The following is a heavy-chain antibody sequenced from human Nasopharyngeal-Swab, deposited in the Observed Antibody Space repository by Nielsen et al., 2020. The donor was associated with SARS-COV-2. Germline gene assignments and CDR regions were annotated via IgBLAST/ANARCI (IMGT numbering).Heavy chain of an antibody. V-gene: IGHV1-69*13. CDR2: IFPIFGTS. CDR1: GGTFSSYA. J-gene: IGHJ3*02. CDR3: ARDLYGSGSYNFGALDI. Sequence: SVKVSCKASGGTFSSYAISWVRQAPGQGLEWMGGIFPIFGTSNYEQKFQGRVTITADESTSTAYMELSSLRSEDTAVYYCARDLYGSGSYNFGALDIWGQGTMVTVSS. D-gene: IGHD3-10*01.